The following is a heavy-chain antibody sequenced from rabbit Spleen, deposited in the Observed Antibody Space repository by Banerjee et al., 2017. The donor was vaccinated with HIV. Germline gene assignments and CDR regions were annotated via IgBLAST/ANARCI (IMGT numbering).Heavy chain of an antibody. D-gene: IGHD4-2*01. CDR2: IYAAKGST. J-gene: IGHJ4*01. Sequence: QLTETGGGLVQPGGSLTLSCKASGIDFTKYYITWVRQAPGKGLEWIGIIYAAKGSTDYASWVNGRFTISSDNAQNTVDLQMSGLTAADTATYFCARGINGYGGNGRTYFDLWGPGTLVTVS. V-gene: IGHV1S7*01. CDR3: ARGINGYGGNGRTYFDL. CDR1: GIDFTKYY.